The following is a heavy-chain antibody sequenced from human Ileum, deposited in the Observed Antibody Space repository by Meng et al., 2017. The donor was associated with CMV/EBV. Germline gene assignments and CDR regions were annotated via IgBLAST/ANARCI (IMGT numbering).Heavy chain of an antibody. J-gene: IGHJ6*02. Sequence: GESLKISCAASGFALTDYTVSWVRQAPGKGLEWVSVIYSGGSTYYADSVKGRFTISRDNSKNTLYLQMNSLRAEDTAVYYCARAWGIAAAGTDYYYYYGMDVWGQGTTVTVSS. D-gene: IGHD6-13*01. CDR3: ARAWGIAAAGTDYYYYYGMDV. CDR2: IYSGGST. V-gene: IGHV3-53*01. CDR1: GFALTDYT.